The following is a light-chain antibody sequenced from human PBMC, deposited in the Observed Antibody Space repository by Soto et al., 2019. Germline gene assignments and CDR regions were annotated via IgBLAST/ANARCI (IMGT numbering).Light chain of an antibody. CDR3: SSYTINTALV. J-gene: IGLJ1*01. CDR1: SSDVGGYNF. Sequence: ALTQPASVSGSPGQSITISCTGTSSDVGGYNFVSWYQQHPGKAPKLMISEVSNRPSGVSNRFSGSKSGNTASLTISGLQTEDEADYYCSSYTINTALVFGSGTKVTVL. V-gene: IGLV2-14*01. CDR2: EVS.